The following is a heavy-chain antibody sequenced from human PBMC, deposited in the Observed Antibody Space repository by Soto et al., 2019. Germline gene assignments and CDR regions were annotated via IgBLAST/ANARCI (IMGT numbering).Heavy chain of an antibody. V-gene: IGHV3-48*03. D-gene: IGHD2-21*01. CDR3: VKGLALMADN. Sequence: GSLSLSCAAFGFNLSSSIMNWVRPAPGRGLEWVAYISDSGSNTLYADSVKGRFTISRDNSRNTLFLQMDSLRVEDTATYYCVKGLALMADNWGQGNPVTFS. CDR2: ISDSGSNT. CDR1: GFNLSSSI. J-gene: IGHJ4*02.